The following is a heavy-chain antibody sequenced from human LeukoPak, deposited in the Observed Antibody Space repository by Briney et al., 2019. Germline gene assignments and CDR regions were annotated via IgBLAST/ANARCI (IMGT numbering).Heavy chain of an antibody. CDR2: IYYSGST. J-gene: IGHJ5*02. Sequence: SETLSLTCTVSGGSISSYYWSWIRQPPGKGLEWIGYIYYSGSTNYNPSLKSRVTISVDTSKNQFSLKLSSVTAADTAVYYCASAQDSSGWPWGQGTLVTVSS. V-gene: IGHV4-59*12. CDR3: ASAQDSSGWP. CDR1: GGSISSYY. D-gene: IGHD6-19*01.